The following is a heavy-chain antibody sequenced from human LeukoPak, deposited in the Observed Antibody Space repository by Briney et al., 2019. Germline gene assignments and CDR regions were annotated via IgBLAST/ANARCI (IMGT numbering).Heavy chain of an antibody. D-gene: IGHD4-23*01. J-gene: IGHJ4*02. V-gene: IGHV3-48*01. Sequence: AGGSLRLSCAASGFTFSTYSMSWVRQAPGKGLEWVSYISSISSIIYYADSVKGRFTISRDNARNSLYLQMNSLRAEDTAVYYCTRRGWELDCWGQGTLVTVSS. CDR2: ISSISSII. CDR1: GFTFSTYS. CDR3: TRRGWELDC.